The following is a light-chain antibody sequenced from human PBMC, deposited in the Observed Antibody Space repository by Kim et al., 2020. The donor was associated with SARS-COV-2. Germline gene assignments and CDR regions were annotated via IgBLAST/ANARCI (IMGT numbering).Light chain of an antibody. J-gene: IGKJ1*01. CDR3: QQYSNWPPA. V-gene: IGKV3-15*01. CDR2: GAS. Sequence: VSPGETATLSCRASQSVSSNLAWYQQKPGQAPRLLIYGASTSATGIPARFSGSGSGTEFTLTISSLQSEDFAVYYCQQYSNWPPAFGQGTKVDIK. CDR1: QSVSSN.